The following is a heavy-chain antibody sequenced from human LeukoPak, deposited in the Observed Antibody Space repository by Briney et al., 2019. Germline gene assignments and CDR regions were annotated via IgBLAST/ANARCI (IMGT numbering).Heavy chain of an antibody. CDR2: ISGSGGST. CDR1: GFTFSSYA. J-gene: IGHJ4*02. V-gene: IGHV3-23*01. Sequence: GGSLRLSCAASGFTFSSYAMSWVRQAPGKGLEWVSAISGSGGSTYYADSVKGRFTISRDNSKNTLYLQMNSLRAEDTAVYYCAKGNRCNWNSWYYFDYWGQGTLVTVSS. CDR3: AKGNRCNWNSWYYFDY. D-gene: IGHD1-7*01.